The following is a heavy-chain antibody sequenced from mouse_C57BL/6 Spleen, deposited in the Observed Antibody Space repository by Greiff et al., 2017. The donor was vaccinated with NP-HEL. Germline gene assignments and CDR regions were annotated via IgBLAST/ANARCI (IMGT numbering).Heavy chain of an antibody. CDR2: IDPSDSYT. Sequence: VQLQQSGAELVRPGTSVKLSCKASGYTFTSYWMHWVKQRPGQGLEWIGVIDPSDSYTNYNQKFKGKATLTVDTSSSTAYMQISRLTSEDSAVYYCARPASSSWFAYWGQGTLVTVSA. CDR1: GYTFTSYW. CDR3: ARPASSSWFAY. V-gene: IGHV1-59*01. J-gene: IGHJ3*01. D-gene: IGHD1-1*01.